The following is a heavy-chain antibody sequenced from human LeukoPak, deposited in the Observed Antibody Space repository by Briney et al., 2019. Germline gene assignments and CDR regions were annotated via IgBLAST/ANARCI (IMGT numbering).Heavy chain of an antibody. D-gene: IGHD6-13*01. CDR3: ARSIAADAFDI. J-gene: IGHJ3*02. Sequence: GASVKVSCKASGYTFTNYDINWVRQATGQGLEWLGWMNPNSGNTGFAQKFQGRVTITRNTSISTAYMELSSLRSEDTAVYYCARSIAADAFDIWGQGTMVTVSS. CDR1: GYTFTNYD. CDR2: MNPNSGNT. V-gene: IGHV1-8*03.